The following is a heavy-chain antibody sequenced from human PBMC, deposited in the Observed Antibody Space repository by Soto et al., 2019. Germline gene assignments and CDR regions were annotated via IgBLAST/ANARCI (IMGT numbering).Heavy chain of an antibody. D-gene: IGHD3-10*01. CDR2: IYWDDDE. Sequence: QITLKESGPTLVKPTQTLTLTCSFSGFSLTTDGEGVGWVRQTPGEALEWLALIYWDDDERYSPSLKTRLTITKDTSKNKLVLIMTNMAPMDTATYYCAHSRNLITEDAQVGDFDSWGQGTLVTVSS. CDR3: AHSRNLITEDAQVGDFDS. V-gene: IGHV2-5*02. CDR1: GFSLTTDGEG. J-gene: IGHJ4*02.